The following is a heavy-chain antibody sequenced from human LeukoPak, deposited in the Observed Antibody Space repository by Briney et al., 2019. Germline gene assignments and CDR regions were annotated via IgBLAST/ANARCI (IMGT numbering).Heavy chain of an antibody. CDR2: ISAYNGNT. CDR1: GYTFTSYG. V-gene: IGHV1-18*04. J-gene: IGHJ5*02. Sequence: ASVKVSCKASGYTFTSYGISWVRQAPGQGLEWMGWISAYNGNTNYAQKLQGRVTMTTDTSTSTAYMELRSLRSDDTAVYYCARIRSRVPIYWFDPWGQGTLVTVSS. CDR3: ARIRSRVPIYWFDP. D-gene: IGHD2-2*01.